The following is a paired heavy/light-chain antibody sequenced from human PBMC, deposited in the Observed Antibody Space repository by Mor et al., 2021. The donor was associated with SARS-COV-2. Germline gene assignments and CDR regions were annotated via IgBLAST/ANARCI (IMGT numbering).Heavy chain of an antibody. CDR3: AREASSHFPDY. D-gene: IGHD3-3*02. CDR2: ISTSGSYI. CDR1: GFSFSDFG. Sequence: EVQLVESGGGLVKPGGSLRLSCSASGFSFSDFGMNWVRQAPGKGLEWVSIISTSGSYIYYGDSVKGRFTISRDNAKKSLYLQMNSLRAEDTAVYYCAREASSHFPDYWGQGTLVTVSS. V-gene: IGHV3-21*01. J-gene: IGHJ4*02.
Light chain of an antibody. CDR2: DTS. V-gene: IGKV3-11*01. Sequence: EIVLTQSPATLSLSPGERATLSCRASQSVSSYLGWYQQKPGQAPRLLIYDTSNRATGVPARFSGSGSGTDFTLTISSLEPEDFAVYYCQQRGSWPLTFGGGTKVEIK. CDR3: QQRGSWPLT. J-gene: IGKJ4*01. CDR1: QSVSSY.